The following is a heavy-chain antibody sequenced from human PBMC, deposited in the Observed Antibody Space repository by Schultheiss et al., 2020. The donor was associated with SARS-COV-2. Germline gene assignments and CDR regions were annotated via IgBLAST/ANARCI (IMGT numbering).Heavy chain of an antibody. D-gene: IGHD6-19*01. CDR1: GFTFSSYD. CDR2: ISGSGGST. V-gene: IGHV3-23*01. J-gene: IGHJ4*02. CDR3: ARKQWLVTLDY. Sequence: GGSLRLSCAASGFTFSSYDMHWVRQATGKGLEWVSAISGSGGSTYYADSVKGRFTISRDNSKNTLYLQMNSLRAEDTAVYYCARKQWLVTLDYWGQGTLVTVSS.